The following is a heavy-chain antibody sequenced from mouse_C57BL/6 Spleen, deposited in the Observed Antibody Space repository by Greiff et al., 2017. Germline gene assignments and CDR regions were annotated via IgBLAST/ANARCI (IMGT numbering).Heavy chain of an antibody. J-gene: IGHJ2*01. V-gene: IGHV1-55*01. D-gene: IGHD1-1*01. Sequence: VKLQQPGAELVKPGASVKMSCKASGYTFTSYWITWVKQRPGQGLEWIGDIYPGSGSTNYNEKFKSKATLTVDTSSSTAYMQLSSLTSEDSAVYYCARGGVITTVVVGDYWGQGTTLTVSS. CDR2: IYPGSGST. CDR1: GYTFTSYW. CDR3: ARGGVITTVVVGDY.